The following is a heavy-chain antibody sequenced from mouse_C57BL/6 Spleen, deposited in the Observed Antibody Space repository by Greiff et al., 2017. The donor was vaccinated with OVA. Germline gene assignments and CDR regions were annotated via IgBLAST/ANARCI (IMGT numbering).Heavy chain of an antibody. Sequence: DVKLVESGPGLVKPSQSLSLTCSVTGYSITSGYYWNWIRQFPGNNLEWMGYISYDGSNNYNPSLKNRISITRDTSKNQFCLKLNSVTTEDTATYYCARALVREGFAYWGQGTLVTVSA. CDR2: ISYDGSN. D-gene: IGHD2-2*01. V-gene: IGHV3-6*01. CDR3: ARALVREGFAY. J-gene: IGHJ3*01. CDR1: GYSITSGYY.